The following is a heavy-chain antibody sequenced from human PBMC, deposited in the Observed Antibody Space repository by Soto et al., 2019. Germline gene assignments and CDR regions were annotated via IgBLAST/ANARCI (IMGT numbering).Heavy chain of an antibody. V-gene: IGHV3-21*01. Sequence: GGSLRLSCAASGFTFSSYSMNWVRQAPGKGLEWVSSISSSSSYIYYADSVKGRFTISRDNAKNSLYLQMNSLRAEATAVYYCARRKPVTVTTPFFDYWGQGTLVTVSS. CDR1: GFTFSSYS. J-gene: IGHJ4*02. D-gene: IGHD4-17*01. CDR3: ARRKPVTVTTPFFDY. CDR2: ISSSSSYI.